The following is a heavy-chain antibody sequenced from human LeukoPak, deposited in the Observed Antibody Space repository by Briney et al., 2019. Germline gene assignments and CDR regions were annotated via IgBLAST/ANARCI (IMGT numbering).Heavy chain of an antibody. CDR1: GGTFSSYA. V-gene: IGHV1-69*13. D-gene: IGHD1-14*01. CDR2: IIPIFGTA. Sequence: ASVKVSCKASGGTFSSYAISWVRQAPGQGLEWMGGIIPIFGTANYAQKFQGRVTITANESTSTAYMELNSLRAEDTAVYYCANAGGRAFGAFDIWGQGTMVTVSS. J-gene: IGHJ3*02. CDR3: ANAGGRAFGAFDI.